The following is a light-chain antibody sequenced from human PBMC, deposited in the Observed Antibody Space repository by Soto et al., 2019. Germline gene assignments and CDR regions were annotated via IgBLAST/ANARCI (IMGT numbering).Light chain of an antibody. CDR2: GSS. J-gene: IGKJ1*01. Sequence: DILLTQSPCTLSSSLGERATLSCRASQSVSSSFLSWYQKKPGEAHRLLNDGSSSGATGIPDWFGGGGWGTVFTLTISSLQYEDFGVYYCQQNKEWPGTFGQGTKVDIK. CDR1: QSVSSSF. V-gene: IGKV3-20*01. CDR3: QQNKEWPGT.